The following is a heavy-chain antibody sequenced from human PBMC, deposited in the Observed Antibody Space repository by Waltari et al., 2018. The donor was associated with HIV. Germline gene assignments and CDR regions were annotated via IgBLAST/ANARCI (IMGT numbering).Heavy chain of an antibody. CDR1: VFTFSSFR. Sequence: EVQLVESGGGLVKPGGSLRLSCAASVFTFSSFRMNWVRQAPGKGLEWVSSISSSSSYIYYADSVKGRFTISRDNAKNSLYLQMNSLRAEDTAVYYCARDPRRDPTLYYFDYWGQGTLVTVSS. V-gene: IGHV3-21*01. CDR2: ISSSSSYI. CDR3: ARDPRRDPTLYYFDY. J-gene: IGHJ4*02. D-gene: IGHD1-26*01.